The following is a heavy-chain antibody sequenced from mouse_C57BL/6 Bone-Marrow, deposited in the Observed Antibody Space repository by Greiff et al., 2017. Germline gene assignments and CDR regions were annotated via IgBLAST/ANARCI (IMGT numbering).Heavy chain of an antibody. CDR2: INPSSGYT. J-gene: IGHJ3*01. D-gene: IGHD4-1*01. V-gene: IGHV1-4*01. CDR3: ARSWDEAY. Sequence: QVHVKQSGAELARPGASVKMSCKASGYTFTSYTMHWVKQRPGQGLEWIGYINPSSGYTKYNQKFKDKATLTADKSSSTAYMQLRSLTSEDSAVYYCARSWDEAYWGQGTLVTVSA. CDR1: GYTFTSYT.